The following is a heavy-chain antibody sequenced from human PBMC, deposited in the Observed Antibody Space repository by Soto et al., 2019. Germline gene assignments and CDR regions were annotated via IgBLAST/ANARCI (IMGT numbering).Heavy chain of an antibody. CDR2: ISAYNGNT. V-gene: IGHV1-18*01. D-gene: IGHD3-10*01. J-gene: IGHJ6*03. Sequence: ASVKVSCKASGYTFTSYGISWVRQAPGQGLEWMGWISAYNGNTNYAQKLQGRVTMTTDTSTSTAYMELRSLRSDDTAVYYCARDGPSWYYGSGTRPKYYYMAVWGKGTTVPVYS. CDR3: ARDGPSWYYGSGTRPKYYYMAV. CDR1: GYTFTSYG.